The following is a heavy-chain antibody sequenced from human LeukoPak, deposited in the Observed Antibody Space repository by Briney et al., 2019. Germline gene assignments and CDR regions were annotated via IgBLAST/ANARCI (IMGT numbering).Heavy chain of an antibody. J-gene: IGHJ1*01. CDR1: GFSFNKYC. D-gene: IGHD4-11*01. V-gene: IGHV3-7*05. CDR2: IKPDGSEK. Sequence: GGPLRLSCAASGFSFNKYCMSWVRQAPGKGLEWVANIKPDGSEKYYVDSVKGRFTISRDNAKNSLSLQMNSLRAEDTAVYYCAAQNFCSNFVQHWGQGTLVTVSS. CDR3: AAQNFCSNFVQH.